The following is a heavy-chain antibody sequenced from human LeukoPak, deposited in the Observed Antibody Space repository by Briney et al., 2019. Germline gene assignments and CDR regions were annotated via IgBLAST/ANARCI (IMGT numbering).Heavy chain of an antibody. D-gene: IGHD4-17*01. CDR3: ATDHDYAEYFQH. CDR2: VDPEDGET. CDR1: GYTFTDYY. J-gene: IGHJ1*01. Sequence: ASVKVSCKVSGYTFTDYYMHWVQQAPGKGLEWMGLVDPEDGETIYAEKFQGRVTITAGTSTDTAYMELSSLRSEDTAVYYCATDHDYAEYFQHWGQGTLVTVSS. V-gene: IGHV1-69-2*01.